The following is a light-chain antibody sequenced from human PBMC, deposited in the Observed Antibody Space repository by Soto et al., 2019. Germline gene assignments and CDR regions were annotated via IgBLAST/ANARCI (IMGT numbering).Light chain of an antibody. CDR3: LHDYNYPRT. CDR1: QGIRSE. J-gene: IGKJ1*01. Sequence: AIQMTQSPSSLSASVGDRVTITCRASQGIRSELAWYQQKPGKAPNLLIYAASTLQSGVPSRFSDSGSGTDFTLTISSLQPDDFATYYCLHDYNYPRTFGQGTRVEVK. CDR2: AAS. V-gene: IGKV1-6*01.